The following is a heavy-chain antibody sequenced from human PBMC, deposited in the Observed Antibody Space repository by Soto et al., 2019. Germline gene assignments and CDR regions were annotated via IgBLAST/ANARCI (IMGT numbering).Heavy chain of an antibody. Sequence: EVQVLESGGGLVQPGGSLRLSCAASGFTLSSYAMNWVRQAPGKGLEWVSSMTRGGSTYYADSVKGRFTISRDTSKNTLDLQMNSLRAEDTAVYYCAKAPPGSSWLGYFDCWGQGTLVTVSS. CDR2: MTRGGST. CDR1: GFTLSSYA. CDR3: AKAPPGSSWLGYFDC. J-gene: IGHJ4*02. D-gene: IGHD6-13*01. V-gene: IGHV3-23*01.